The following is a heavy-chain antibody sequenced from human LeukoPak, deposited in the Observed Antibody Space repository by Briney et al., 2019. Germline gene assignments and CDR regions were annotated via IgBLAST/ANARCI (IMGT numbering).Heavy chain of an antibody. Sequence: SETLSLTCAVYGGSFSDYYWSWIRQSPGKGLEWIGEINHSGSTNYNPSLKSRVTISVDTSKNQFSLKLSSVTAADTAVYYCARAPHSGSYYNWFDPWGQGTLVTVSS. V-gene: IGHV4-34*01. J-gene: IGHJ5*02. D-gene: IGHD1-26*01. CDR2: INHSGST. CDR3: ARAPHSGSYYNWFDP. CDR1: GGSFSDYY.